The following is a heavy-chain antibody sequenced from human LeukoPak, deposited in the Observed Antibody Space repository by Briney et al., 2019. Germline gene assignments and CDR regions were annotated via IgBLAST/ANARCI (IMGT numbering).Heavy chain of an antibody. J-gene: IGHJ4*02. CDR1: GFTFSSYA. CDR2: ISGSGGST. CDR3: ATPTDKAMVDYFDY. V-gene: IGHV3-23*01. Sequence: GGSLRLSCAASGFTFSSYAMSWVRQAPGRGLEWVSAISGSGGSTYYADSVKGRFTISRDNSKNTLYLQMNSLRAEDTAVYYCATPTDKAMVDYFDYWGQGTLVTVSS. D-gene: IGHD5-18*01.